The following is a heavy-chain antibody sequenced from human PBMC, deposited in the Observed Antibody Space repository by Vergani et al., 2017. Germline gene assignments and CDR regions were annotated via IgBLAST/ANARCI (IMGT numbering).Heavy chain of an antibody. D-gene: IGHD2-15*01. CDR2: IYPGDSDT. J-gene: IGHJ6*02. CDR3: ARQGCSGGSCWYYGMDV. CDR1: GYSFTSYW. V-gene: IGHV5-51*01. Sequence: EVQLVQSGAEVQKPGESLKISCKGSGYSFTSYWIRWVPQMPGKGLEWMGIIYPGDSDTRYSPSCQGQVTISPDKSISTAYLQWSSLKASDTAMYYCARQGCSGGSCWYYGMDVWGQGTTVTVSS.